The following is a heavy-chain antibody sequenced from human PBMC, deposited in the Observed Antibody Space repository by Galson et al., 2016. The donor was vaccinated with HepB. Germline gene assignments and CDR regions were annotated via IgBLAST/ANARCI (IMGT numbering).Heavy chain of an antibody. CDR3: AREYYGMDV. V-gene: IGHV4-59*12. CDR2: IHSSGST. CDR1: GGSISSYY. J-gene: IGHJ6*02. Sequence: QVQLQESGPGLVKPSETLSLTCTVSGGSISSYYWSWIRQSPGKGLEWIAYIHSSGSTNYDPSLKSRVTISVDTSKNQFSLQLNSVTPEDTAVYYCAREYYGMDVWGQGTTVTVSS.